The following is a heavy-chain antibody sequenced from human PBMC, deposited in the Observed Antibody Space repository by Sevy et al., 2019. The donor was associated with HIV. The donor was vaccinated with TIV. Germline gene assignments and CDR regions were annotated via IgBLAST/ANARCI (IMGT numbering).Heavy chain of an antibody. CDR2: INHSDGNR. J-gene: IGHJ4*02. V-gene: IGHV1-18*01. CDR3: ARDVTGNYYVDY. Sequence: ASVKVSCKTSGYTFTDYGIGWVRQAPGQGLEWVSWINHSDGNRNYAQRLQGRVTMTTDTSTSTAYMELWSLRSDDTAIYYCARDVTGNYYVDYWGQGTLVTVSS. CDR1: GYTFTDYG. D-gene: IGHD1-26*01.